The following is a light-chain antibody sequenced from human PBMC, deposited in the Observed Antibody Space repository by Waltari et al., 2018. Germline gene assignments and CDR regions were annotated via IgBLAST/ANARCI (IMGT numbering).Light chain of an antibody. CDR2: DVN. Sequence: SALTQPASVSGSPGQSLTMSCTGTSSDIGTFNYVHWYQHHPGKAPKLMIYDVNNSPSGVSNQFSGSKSGITASRTISGLRAEDEADYYCSSYSDSSTLVVFGGGTKLTVL. CDR1: SSDIGTFNY. CDR3: SSYSDSSTLVV. J-gene: IGLJ3*02. V-gene: IGLV2-14*03.